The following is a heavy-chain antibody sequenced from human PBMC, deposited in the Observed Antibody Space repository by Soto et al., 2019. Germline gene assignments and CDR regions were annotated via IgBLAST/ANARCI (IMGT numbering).Heavy chain of an antibody. J-gene: IGHJ4*02. V-gene: IGHV4-39*01. CDR3: ARHEDYYDSSGPLFG. CDR1: GGSISSSSYY. D-gene: IGHD3-22*01. CDR2: IYYSGST. Sequence: SETLSLTCTVSGGSISSSSYYWGWIRQPPGKGLEWIGSIYYSGSTYYNPSLKSRVTISVDTSKNQFSLKLGSVTAADTAVYYCARHEDYYDSSGPLFGWGQGTLVTVSS.